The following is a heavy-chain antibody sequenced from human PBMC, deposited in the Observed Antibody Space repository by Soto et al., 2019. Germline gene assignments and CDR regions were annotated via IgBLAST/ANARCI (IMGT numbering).Heavy chain of an antibody. Sequence: GGSLRLSCAASRFSFSYYEMNWVRQAPGKGLEWVSYINGDGTITYYADSAKGRFTISRDNAKNTLYLQMNSLRSEDTAVYYCARDLRHSRLPGMDVWGQGTTVTVSS. CDR1: RFSFSYYE. CDR3: ARDLRHSRLPGMDV. J-gene: IGHJ6*02. V-gene: IGHV3-48*03. CDR2: INGDGTIT. D-gene: IGHD2-15*01.